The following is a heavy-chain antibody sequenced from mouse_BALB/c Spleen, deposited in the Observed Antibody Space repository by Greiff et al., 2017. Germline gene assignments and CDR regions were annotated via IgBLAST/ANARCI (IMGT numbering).Heavy chain of an antibody. V-gene: IGHV3-6*02. CDR1: GYSITSGYY. CDR3: ARARNVYGWCAY. D-gene: IGHD1-1*01. Sequence: EVKLVESGPGLVKPSQSLSLTCSVTGYSITSGYYWNWIRQFPGNKLEWMGYISYDGSNNYNPSLKNRISITRDTSKNQFFLKLNSVTTEDTATYYCARARNVYGWCAYWGQGTLVTVSA. J-gene: IGHJ3*01. CDR2: ISYDGSN.